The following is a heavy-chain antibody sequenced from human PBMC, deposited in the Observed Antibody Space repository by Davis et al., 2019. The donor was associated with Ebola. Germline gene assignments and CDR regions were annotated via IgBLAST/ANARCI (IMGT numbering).Heavy chain of an antibody. CDR3: ARQGILTSYWYFDL. J-gene: IGHJ2*01. Sequence: GSLRLSCTVSGGSISSYYWSWIRQPAGKGLEWIGRIYTSGSTNYNPSLKSRVTISVDTSKNQFSLKLSSVTAADTAVYYCARQGILTSYWYFDLWGRGTLVTVSS. CDR1: GGSISSYY. CDR2: IYTSGST. V-gene: IGHV4-4*07. D-gene: IGHD3-9*01.